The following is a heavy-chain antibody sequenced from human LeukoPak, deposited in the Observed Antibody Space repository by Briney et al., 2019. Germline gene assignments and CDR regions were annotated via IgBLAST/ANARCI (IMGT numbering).Heavy chain of an antibody. Sequence: GGSLRLSCAASGFTFSSYEMNWVRQAPGKGLEWVSYISSSGSTIYYADSVKRRFTISRDNAKNSLYLQMNSLRAEDTAVYYCARGRGSSGWYDYWGQGTLVTVSS. CDR3: ARGRGSSGWYDY. J-gene: IGHJ4*02. CDR1: GFTFSSYE. CDR2: ISSSGSTI. D-gene: IGHD6-19*01. V-gene: IGHV3-48*03.